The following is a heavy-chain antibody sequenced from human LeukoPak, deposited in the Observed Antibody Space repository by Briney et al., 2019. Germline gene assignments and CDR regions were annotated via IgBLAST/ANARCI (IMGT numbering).Heavy chain of an antibody. CDR2: IYHSGST. CDR1: GGSISSGGYS. D-gene: IGHD3-10*01. Sequence: PSETLSLTCAVSGGSISSGGYSWSWIRQPPGKGLEWIGYIYHSGSTYYNPSLKSRVTISVDRSKNQFSLKLSSVTAADTAVYYCARDLHPIYGSGRYFDYWGQGTLVTVSS. CDR3: ARDLHPIYGSGRYFDY. J-gene: IGHJ4*02. V-gene: IGHV4-30-2*01.